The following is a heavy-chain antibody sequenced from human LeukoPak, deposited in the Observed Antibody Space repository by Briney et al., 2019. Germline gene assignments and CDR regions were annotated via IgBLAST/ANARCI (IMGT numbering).Heavy chain of an antibody. Sequence: KFGGSLRLSCAASGLTFSSYSMNWVRQAPGKGLEWVSSISSSSSYIYYADSVKGRFTISRDNAKNSLYLQMNSLRAEDTAVYYCATLVEMANIQHWGQGTLVTVSS. D-gene: IGHD5-24*01. V-gene: IGHV3-21*01. CDR3: ATLVEMANIQH. CDR1: GLTFSSYS. CDR2: ISSSSSYI. J-gene: IGHJ1*01.